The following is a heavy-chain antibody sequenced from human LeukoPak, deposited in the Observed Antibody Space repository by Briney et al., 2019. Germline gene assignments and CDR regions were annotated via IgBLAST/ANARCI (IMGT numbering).Heavy chain of an antibody. V-gene: IGHV3-7*01. CDR3: AREGYSSGWYASRMYNWFDP. Sequence: GGSLRLSCAASGFTFSSYWMSWVRQGPGKGLEWVANIKQDGSEKYYVDSVKGRFTISRDNAKNSLYLQMNSLRAEDTAVYYCAREGYSSGWYASRMYNWFDPWGQGTLVTVSS. D-gene: IGHD6-19*01. CDR2: IKQDGSEK. CDR1: GFTFSSYW. J-gene: IGHJ5*02.